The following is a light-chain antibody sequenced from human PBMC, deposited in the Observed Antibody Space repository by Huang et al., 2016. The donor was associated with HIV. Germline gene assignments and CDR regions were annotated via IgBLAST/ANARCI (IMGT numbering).Light chain of an antibody. J-gene: IGKJ1*01. CDR1: QSVGSY. CDR3: HQRGNWPRT. Sequence: EIVLTQSPATLSLSPGERATLSCRASQSVGSYLAWYQHKPGQAPRLLIYDASNRATGIPARFSGSGSGTDFTLTVSSLEPEDFAVYYCHQRGNWPRTFGQGTKVEIK. CDR2: DAS. V-gene: IGKV3-11*01.